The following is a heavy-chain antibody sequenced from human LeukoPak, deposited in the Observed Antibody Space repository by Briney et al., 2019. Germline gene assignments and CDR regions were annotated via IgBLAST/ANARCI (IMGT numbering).Heavy chain of an antibody. CDR2: IYYSGST. V-gene: IGHV4-30-4*01. CDR1: GGSISSVDYY. CDR3: ARDLLNEGNHLDY. Sequence: SHTLSLTCTVSGGSISSVDYYWSWIRQPPGKGLEWIGYIYYSGSTYYNPSLKSRVTISVDTSKNQFSLKLSSVTAADTAVYYCARDLLNEGNHLDYWGQGTLVTDSS. J-gene: IGHJ4*02. D-gene: IGHD4-23*01.